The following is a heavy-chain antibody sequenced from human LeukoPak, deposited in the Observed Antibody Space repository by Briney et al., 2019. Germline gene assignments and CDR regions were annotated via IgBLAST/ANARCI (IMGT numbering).Heavy chain of an antibody. Sequence: SETLSLTCAVYGGSFSGYYWSWIRQPPGKGLEWIGEINHSGSTNYNPSLKSRVTISVDTSKNQFSLKLSSVTAADTAVYYCARGRSIAALRGAFDIWGQGTMGTVSS. CDR3: ARGRSIAALRGAFDI. D-gene: IGHD6-6*01. J-gene: IGHJ3*02. CDR1: GGSFSGYY. V-gene: IGHV4-34*01. CDR2: INHSGST.